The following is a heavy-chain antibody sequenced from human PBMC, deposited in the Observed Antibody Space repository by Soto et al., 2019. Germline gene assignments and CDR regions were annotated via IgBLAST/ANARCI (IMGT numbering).Heavy chain of an antibody. D-gene: IGHD3-22*01. J-gene: IGHJ4*02. CDR2: TSDNGGRT. CDR3: AKDLYVVAVVVTLDS. V-gene: IGHV3-23*01. Sequence: PGGSLRLSCAASGFTFSYYSMSWVRQAPGKGLEWVSSTSDNGGRTFYADSVKGRFTISRDNSQNTLYLQMDSLRAEDTAVYYCAKDLYVVAVVVTLDSWGQGTRVTVSS. CDR1: GFTFSYYS.